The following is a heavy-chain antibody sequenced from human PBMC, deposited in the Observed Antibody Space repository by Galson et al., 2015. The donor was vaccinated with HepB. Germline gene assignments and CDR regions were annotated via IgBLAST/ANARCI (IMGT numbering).Heavy chain of an antibody. CDR1: GFTFGSTA. CDR2: ISANGGSR. CDR3: AEGYGLFDL. V-gene: IGHV3-23*01. J-gene: IGHJ5*02. Sequence: SLRLSCAASGFTFGSTAMTWVRQAPGKGLEWVSGISANGGSRFYAESVKGRFTISRDNSKNTLSFQMNSLRAEDTAVYYCAEGYGLFDLWGQGTLVTVSS. D-gene: IGHD4-17*01.